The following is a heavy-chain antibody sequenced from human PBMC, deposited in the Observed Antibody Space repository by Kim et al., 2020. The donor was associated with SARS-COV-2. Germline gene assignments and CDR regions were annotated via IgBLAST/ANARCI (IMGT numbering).Heavy chain of an antibody. D-gene: IGHD1-1*01. Sequence: KGLVWVSAISGNGGNQYHSDSVEGRFTISRDNSKHTLYLQMNSLRAEDTAVYYCAKGDTTLTPYNWFDPWGQRTLVTVSS. V-gene: IGHV3-23*01. J-gene: IGHJ5*02. CDR2: ISGNGGNQ. CDR3: AKGDTTLTPYNWFDP.